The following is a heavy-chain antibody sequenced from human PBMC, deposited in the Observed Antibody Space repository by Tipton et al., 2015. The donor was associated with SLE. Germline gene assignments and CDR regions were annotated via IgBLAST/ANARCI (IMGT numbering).Heavy chain of an antibody. CDR2: IYYSGST. V-gene: IGHV4-59*01. Sequence: TLSLTCTVSGGSISSYYWSWIRQPPGKGLEWIGYIYYSGSTNYNPSLKSRVTISVDTSKNQFSLKLSSVTAADTAVYYCARSWGSSGRGDAFDIWGQGTMDTVSS. CDR3: ARSWGSSGRGDAFDI. CDR1: GGSISSYY. J-gene: IGHJ3*02. D-gene: IGHD6-19*01.